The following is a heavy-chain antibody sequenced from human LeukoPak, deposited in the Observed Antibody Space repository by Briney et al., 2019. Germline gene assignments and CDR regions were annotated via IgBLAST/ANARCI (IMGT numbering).Heavy chain of an antibody. CDR2: ISSSSSYI. CDR3: AREPYSSDAFDI. J-gene: IGHJ3*02. Sequence: GGSLRLSCAASGFTFSSYSMNWVRQAPGKGLEWVSSISSSSSYIYYADSVKGRFTISRDNAKNSLYLQMNSLRAEDTAVYYCAREPYSSDAFDIWGQGTMVTVSS. CDR1: GFTFSSYS. V-gene: IGHV3-21*01. D-gene: IGHD6-13*01.